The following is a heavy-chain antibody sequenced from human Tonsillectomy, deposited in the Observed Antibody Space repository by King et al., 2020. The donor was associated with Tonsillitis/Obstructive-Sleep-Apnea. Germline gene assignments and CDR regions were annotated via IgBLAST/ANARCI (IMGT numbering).Heavy chain of an antibody. CDR3: ARMEYRAGNAFYI. CDR1: GGSISSYY. Sequence: VQLQEAGPGLVKPSETLSLTCTVSGGSISSYYWSWIRQPPGKGLEWIGYIYYSGSTNYNPSLKSRVTITVDTSKNQFSLKLSSVTAADTAVYYCARMEYRAGNAFYIWGHGTMVTVSS. D-gene: IGHD2/OR15-2a*01. CDR2: IYYSGST. J-gene: IGHJ3*02. V-gene: IGHV4-59*01.